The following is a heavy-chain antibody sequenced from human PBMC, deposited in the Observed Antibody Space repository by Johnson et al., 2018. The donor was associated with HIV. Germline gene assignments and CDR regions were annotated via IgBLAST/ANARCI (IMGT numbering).Heavy chain of an antibody. CDR3: AKDMGGDRNAFDI. Sequence: QVQLVESGGGVVQPGRSLRLSCAASGFTFSSYGMHWVRQAPGKGLEWGAVISYDGSNKYYADSVKGRFTISRDNSKNTLYLQMNSLRAEDTAVYYCAKDMGGDRNAFDIWGQGTMVTVSS. D-gene: IGHD1-26*01. CDR1: GFTFSSYG. CDR2: ISYDGSNK. J-gene: IGHJ3*02. V-gene: IGHV3-30*18.